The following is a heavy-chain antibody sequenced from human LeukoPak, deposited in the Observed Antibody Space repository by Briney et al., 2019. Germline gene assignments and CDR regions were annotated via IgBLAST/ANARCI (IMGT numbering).Heavy chain of an antibody. J-gene: IGHJ4*02. Sequence: ASVKVSCKASGYTFTGYYMHWVRQAPGQGLEWMGWINPNSGGTNYAQKFQGRVTMTRDTSISTAYMELSRLRSDDTAVYYCTRDHDTTGYYFFNYWGQGTLVTVSS. CDR2: INPNSGGT. CDR1: GYTFTGYY. CDR3: TRDHDTTGYYFFNY. D-gene: IGHD2-2*03. V-gene: IGHV1-2*02.